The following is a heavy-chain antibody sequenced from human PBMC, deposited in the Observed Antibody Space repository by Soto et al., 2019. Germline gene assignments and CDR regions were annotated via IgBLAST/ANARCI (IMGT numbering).Heavy chain of an antibody. D-gene: IGHD5-12*01. J-gene: IGHJ5*02. CDR1: GFTFSSYS. Sequence: EVQLVESGGGLVQPGGSLRLSCAASGFTFSSYSMNWVRQAPGKGLEWVSYISSSSRTIYCADSVKGRFTISRDNAKNSLYLHMTSLRAEETAVYYCAREWDGDGYNSGWFDPWGQGTLVTVSS. CDR3: AREWDGDGYNSGWFDP. CDR2: ISSSSRTI. V-gene: IGHV3-48*01.